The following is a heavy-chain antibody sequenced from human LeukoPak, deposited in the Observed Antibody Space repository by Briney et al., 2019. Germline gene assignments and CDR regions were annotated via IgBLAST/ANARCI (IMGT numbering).Heavy chain of an antibody. CDR1: GGSISSYY. D-gene: IGHD4-17*01. V-gene: IGHV4-59*01. Sequence: SETLSLTCTVSGGSISSYYWSWIRQPPGKGLEWIGYIYYSGGTNYNPSLKSRVTISVDTSKNPSSLKLSSVTAADTAVYYCARGGVTTDYWGQGTLVTVSS. CDR2: IYYSGGT. J-gene: IGHJ4*02. CDR3: ARGGVTTDY.